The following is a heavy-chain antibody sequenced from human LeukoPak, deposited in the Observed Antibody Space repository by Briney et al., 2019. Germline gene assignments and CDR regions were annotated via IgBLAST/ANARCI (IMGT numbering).Heavy chain of an antibody. D-gene: IGHD3-9*01. V-gene: IGHV1-24*01. J-gene: IGHJ4*02. CDR2: FDPEDGEI. CDR1: GYTLTKLS. Sequence: ASVKVSCKVSGYTLTKLSMHWVRQAPGKGLEWMGGFDPEDGEIIYAQKFQGRVTMTEDTSTDTAYMELSSLRSEDTAVYYCATLPVRYFDWASDYWGQGTLVTVSS. CDR3: ATLPVRYFDWASDY.